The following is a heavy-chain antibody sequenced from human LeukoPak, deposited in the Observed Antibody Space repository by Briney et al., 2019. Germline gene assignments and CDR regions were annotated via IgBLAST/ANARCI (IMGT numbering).Heavy chain of an antibody. CDR1: GFTFSSYE. D-gene: IGHD4-17*01. Sequence: PGGSLRLSCAASGFTFSSYEMNWVRQAPGKGLVWVSRINSDGSSTSYADSVKGRFSISRDNAKNTLYLQMNSLRAEDTAVYYCARGDYGDYGKDYWGQGTLVTVSS. CDR2: INSDGSST. V-gene: IGHV3-74*01. CDR3: ARGDYGDYGKDY. J-gene: IGHJ4*02.